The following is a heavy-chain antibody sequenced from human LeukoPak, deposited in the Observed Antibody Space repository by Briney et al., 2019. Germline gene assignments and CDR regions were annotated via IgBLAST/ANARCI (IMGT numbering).Heavy chain of an antibody. CDR3: ARDPAAGTFDY. J-gene: IGHJ4*02. Sequence: GRSLRLSCAASGFTFSSYGMHWVRQAPGKGLGWVAVISYDGSSKYYADSVKGRFTISRDNSKNTLYLQMNSLRAEDTAVYYCARDPAAGTFDYWGQGTLVTVSS. CDR2: ISYDGSSK. V-gene: IGHV3-30*03. CDR1: GFTFSSYG. D-gene: IGHD6-13*01.